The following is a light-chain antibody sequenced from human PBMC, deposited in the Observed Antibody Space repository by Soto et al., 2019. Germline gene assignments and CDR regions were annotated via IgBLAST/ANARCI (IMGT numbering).Light chain of an antibody. CDR3: QQYGSSLGVT. CDR2: GAA. Sequence: EIVLTQSPGTLSFSPGERATLSCRASQSVSSSYLAWYQQKPGQAPTLLIYGAASRANGIPDRFSGSGSGTDFTLTISRLEPEEFAVYYCQQYGSSLGVTFGGGTKVDIK. J-gene: IGKJ4*01. CDR1: QSVSSSY. V-gene: IGKV3-20*01.